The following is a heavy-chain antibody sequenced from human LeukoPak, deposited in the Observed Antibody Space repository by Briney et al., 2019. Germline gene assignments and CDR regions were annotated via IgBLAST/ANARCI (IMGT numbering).Heavy chain of an antibody. CDR1: GFTFSTYA. J-gene: IGHJ4*02. CDR3: SKQGLTRYDFWSGYDDN. V-gene: IGHV3-23*01. Sequence: PGASLRLSCAASGFTFSTYALNWVRQAPGKGLECVSSISGRGGRAYYADSVKGRFTISRDNSKNTLYLQMNSLTAEDTAVYYCSKQGLTRYDFWSGYDDNWGQGALVTVSS. D-gene: IGHD3-3*01. CDR2: ISGRGGRA.